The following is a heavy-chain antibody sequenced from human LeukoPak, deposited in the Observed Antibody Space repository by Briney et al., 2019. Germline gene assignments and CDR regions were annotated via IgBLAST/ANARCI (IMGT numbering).Heavy chain of an antibody. CDR3: ARDCITMVRGVIIDWFDP. Sequence: GGSLRLSCAASGFTFSSYWMSWGRQAPGKGLGWVANIKQEGSEKYYVDSVKGRFTISRDNAKNSLYLQMNSLRAEDTAVYYCARDCITMVRGVIIDWFDPWGQGTLVTVSS. D-gene: IGHD3-10*01. J-gene: IGHJ5*02. V-gene: IGHV3-7*03. CDR1: GFTFSSYW. CDR2: IKQEGSEK.